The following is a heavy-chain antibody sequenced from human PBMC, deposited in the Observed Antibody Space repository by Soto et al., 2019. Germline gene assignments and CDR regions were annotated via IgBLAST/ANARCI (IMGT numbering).Heavy chain of an antibody. Sequence: ASVKVSCKASGYTFTSYYMHWVRQAPGQGLEWKGIINPSGGSTSYAQKFQGRVTMTRDTSTSTVYMELSSLRSEDTAVYYCARGFSSGWYRNWFDPWGQGTLVTVSS. CDR3: ARGFSSGWYRNWFDP. J-gene: IGHJ5*02. CDR2: INPSGGST. CDR1: GYTFTSYY. V-gene: IGHV1-46*03. D-gene: IGHD6-19*01.